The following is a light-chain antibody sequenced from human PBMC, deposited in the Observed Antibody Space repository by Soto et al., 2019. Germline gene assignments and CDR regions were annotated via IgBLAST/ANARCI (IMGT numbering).Light chain of an antibody. J-gene: IGKJ1*01. CDR2: GAS. CDR1: QSVSSN. CDR3: HQYNNWPPTWT. V-gene: IGKV3-15*01. Sequence: EIVMTQSPATLSVSPGERATLSCRAGQSVSSNLAWYQQKPGQAPRLLIYGASTRATGIPARFSGSGSGTEFTLTNSSLQSEDSAVYSCHQYNNWPPTWTFGQGTKV.